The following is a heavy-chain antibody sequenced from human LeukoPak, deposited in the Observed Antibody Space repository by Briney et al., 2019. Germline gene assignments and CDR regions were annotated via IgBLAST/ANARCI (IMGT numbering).Heavy chain of an antibody. CDR1: GGSISSGSYY. CDR2: IYTSGST. Sequence: SETLSLTCTVSGGSISSGSYYWSWIRQPAGKGLEWIGRIYTSGSTNYNPSLKSRVTISVDTSKNQFSLKLSSVTAADTAVYYCARGAARYDAFDIWGQGTMVTVSS. V-gene: IGHV4-61*02. J-gene: IGHJ3*02. D-gene: IGHD6-6*01. CDR3: ARGAARYDAFDI.